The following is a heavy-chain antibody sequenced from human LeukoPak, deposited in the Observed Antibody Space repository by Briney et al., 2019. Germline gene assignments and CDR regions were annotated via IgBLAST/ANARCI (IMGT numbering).Heavy chain of an antibody. CDR3: ARESLTWLQSRTSWFDP. Sequence: SETLSLTCTVSGGSISSSTYFWGWIRQPPGKGLEWIGTIYYSGNTYYNPSLKSRVTISVDTSKNQFSLKLSSVTAADTAVYYCARESLTWLQSRTSWFDPWGQGTLVTVSS. V-gene: IGHV4-39*07. J-gene: IGHJ5*02. CDR2: IYYSGNT. D-gene: IGHD5-24*01. CDR1: GGSISSSTYF.